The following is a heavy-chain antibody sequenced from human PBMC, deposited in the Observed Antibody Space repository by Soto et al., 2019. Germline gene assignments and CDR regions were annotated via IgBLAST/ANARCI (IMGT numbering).Heavy chain of an antibody. CDR2: ISSSSSYI. Sequence: GGSLRLSCAASGFTFSSYSMNWVRQAPGKGLEWVSSISSSSSYIYYADSVKGRFTISRDNAKNSLYLQMNSLRAEDTAVYYCARAPVYYYGSGSDYWGQGTLVTVSS. CDR3: ARAPVYYYGSGSDY. J-gene: IGHJ4*02. CDR1: GFTFSSYS. D-gene: IGHD3-10*01. V-gene: IGHV3-21*01.